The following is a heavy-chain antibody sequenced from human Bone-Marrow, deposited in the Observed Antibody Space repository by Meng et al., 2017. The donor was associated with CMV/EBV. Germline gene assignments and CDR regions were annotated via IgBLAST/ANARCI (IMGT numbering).Heavy chain of an antibody. J-gene: IGHJ4*02. Sequence: QVYLLESGGGLVKPGGSLRLSCVASGFTFSDYFMIWVRQAQEKGLEWVSYTSGPGTNTVYADSVKGRFTISRENAKSSLFLKMNSLRAEDTAMYYCGRGNFGVDYWGQGTLVTVSS. CDR1: GFTFSDYF. D-gene: IGHD3-3*02. CDR2: TSGPGTNT. V-gene: IGHV3-11*03. CDR3: GRGNFGVDY.